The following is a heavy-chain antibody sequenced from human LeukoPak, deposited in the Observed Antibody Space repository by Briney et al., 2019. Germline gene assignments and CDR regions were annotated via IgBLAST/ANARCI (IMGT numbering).Heavy chain of an antibody. CDR1: GFTFSSYA. V-gene: IGHV3-23*01. CDR2: ISGSGGST. J-gene: IGHJ4*02. D-gene: IGHD2-2*01. CDR3: AKDRDVVVPAATSSDY. Sequence: PGGSLRLSCAASGFTFSSYAMSWVRQAPGKGLEWVSAISGSGGSTYYADSVKGRFTISRDNSKNTLYLQMNSLRAEDTAVYYCAKDRDVVVPAATSSDYWGQGTLVTVSS.